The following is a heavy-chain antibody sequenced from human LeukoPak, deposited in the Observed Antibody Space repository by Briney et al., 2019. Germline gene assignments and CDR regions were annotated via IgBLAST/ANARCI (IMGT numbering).Heavy chain of an antibody. D-gene: IGHD3-10*01. CDR3: ARDISGIPGY. CDR2: INPSGGST. V-gene: IGHV1-46*01. Sequence: ASVTVSCKASGYTFTSYYMHWLRQAPGQGLEWMGIINPSGGSTSYAQKFQGRVTMTRDMSTSTVYMELSSLRAEDTAVYYCARDISGIPGYWGQGTLVTVSS. CDR1: GYTFTSYY. J-gene: IGHJ4*02.